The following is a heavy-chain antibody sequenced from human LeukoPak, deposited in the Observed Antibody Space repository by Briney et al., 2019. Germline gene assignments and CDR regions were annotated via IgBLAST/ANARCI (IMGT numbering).Heavy chain of an antibody. D-gene: IGHD3-22*01. Sequence: ASVKVSCKASGSTFSSYAISWVRQAPGQGLEWMGGIIPIFGTANYAQKFQGRVTITTDESTSTAYMELSSLRSEDTAVYYCARGLGDSSGYQYYYMDVWGKGTTVTVSS. CDR3: ARGLGDSSGYQYYYMDV. CDR2: IIPIFGTA. J-gene: IGHJ6*03. CDR1: GSTFSSYA. V-gene: IGHV1-69*05.